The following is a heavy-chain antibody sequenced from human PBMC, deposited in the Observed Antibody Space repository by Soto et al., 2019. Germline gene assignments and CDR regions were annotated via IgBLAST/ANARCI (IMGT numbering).Heavy chain of an antibody. D-gene: IGHD3-10*01. CDR2: IYHSGST. V-gene: IGHV4-30-2*01. CDR3: ARDQRRGVFDY. CDR1: GGSISSGGYY. J-gene: IGHJ4*02. Sequence: SETLSLTCAVSGGSISSGGYYWSWIRQPPGKGLEWIGYIYHSGSTYYNPSLKSRVTISVDRSKNQFSLKLSSVTAADTAVYYCARDQRRGVFDYWGQGTLVTVSS.